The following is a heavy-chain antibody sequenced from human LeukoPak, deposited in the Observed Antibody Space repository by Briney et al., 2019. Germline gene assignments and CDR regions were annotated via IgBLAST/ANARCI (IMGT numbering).Heavy chain of an antibody. CDR1: GFTFSSYA. D-gene: IGHD2-21*02. Sequence: GGSLRLSCAASGFTFSSYAMSWVRQAPGKGLEWVSGISWNSGSIGYADSVKGRFTISRDNAKNSLYLQMNSLRAEDTALYYCAKVGCGGDCYKADAFDIWGQGTMVTVSS. CDR3: AKVGCGGDCYKADAFDI. V-gene: IGHV3-9*01. CDR2: ISWNSGSI. J-gene: IGHJ3*02.